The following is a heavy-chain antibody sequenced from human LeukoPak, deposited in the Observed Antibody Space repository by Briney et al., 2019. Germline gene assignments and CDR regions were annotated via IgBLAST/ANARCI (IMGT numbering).Heavy chain of an antibody. CDR1: GFTFSSYS. V-gene: IGHV3-21*01. CDR2: ISSSSSYI. D-gene: IGHD5-24*01. J-gene: IGHJ4*02. Sequence: PGGPLRLSCAASGFTFSSYSMNWVRQAPGKGLEWVSSISSSSSYIYYADSVKGRFTISRDNAKNSLYLQMNSLRAEDTAVYYCARTDGYNYGGYYFDYWGQGTLVTVSS. CDR3: ARTDGYNYGGYYFDY.